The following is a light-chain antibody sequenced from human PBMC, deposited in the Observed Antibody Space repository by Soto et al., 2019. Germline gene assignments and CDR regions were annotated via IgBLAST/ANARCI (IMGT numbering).Light chain of an antibody. V-gene: IGLV4-69*01. Sequence: QPVLTQSPSASASLGASVKLTCTLSSEHSSYAIAWHQQQPEKGPRYLMKLNSDGSHSKGDGIPDRFSGSSSGAERYLVISSLQSEDEADYYCQTWGTGIVVFGGGTKLTVL. CDR3: QTWGTGIVV. J-gene: IGLJ2*01. CDR1: SEHSSYA. CDR2: LNSDGSH.